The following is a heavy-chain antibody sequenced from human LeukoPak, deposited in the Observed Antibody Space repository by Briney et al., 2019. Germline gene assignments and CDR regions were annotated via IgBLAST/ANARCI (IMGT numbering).Heavy chain of an antibody. Sequence: GGSLRLSCAASGFTFSSYGMHWVRQAPGKGLEWVAVVSYDGSNKYYADSVKGRFTISRDNSKNTLYLQMNSLRAEDTAVYYCAKASGYSGYVLELDYWGQGTLVTVSS. D-gene: IGHD5-12*01. CDR3: AKASGYSGYVLELDY. V-gene: IGHV3-30*18. CDR1: GFTFSSYG. CDR2: VSYDGSNK. J-gene: IGHJ4*02.